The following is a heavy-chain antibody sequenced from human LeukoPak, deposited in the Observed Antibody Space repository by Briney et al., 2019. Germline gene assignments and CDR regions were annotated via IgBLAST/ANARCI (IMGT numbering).Heavy chain of an antibody. CDR1: GGSISSYY. V-gene: IGHV4-59*01. Sequence: PSETLSLTCTVSGGSISSYYWSWIRQPPGKGLEWIGYIYYSGSTNYNPSLKSRVTISVDTSKNQFSLKLSSVAAADTAVYYCARGDSSPWYLDLWGRGTLVTVSS. D-gene: IGHD6-13*01. CDR3: ARGDSSPWYLDL. J-gene: IGHJ2*01. CDR2: IYYSGST.